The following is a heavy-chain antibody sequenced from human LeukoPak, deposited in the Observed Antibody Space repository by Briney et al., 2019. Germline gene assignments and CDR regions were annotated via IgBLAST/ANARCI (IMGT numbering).Heavy chain of an antibody. CDR2: ISSTTSYK. V-gene: IGHV3-21*04. CDR3: AREIVVVVAATPY. CDR1: GFPFSSYN. D-gene: IGHD2-15*01. J-gene: IGHJ4*02. Sequence: GSLRRSCAASGFPFSSYNMKLVPQAPGKGRGWVPFISSTTSYKYYADSVKGRFTISRDNYKNTQHPQLNSVRAEDTAVYYCAREIVVVVAATPYWGQGTLVTVSS.